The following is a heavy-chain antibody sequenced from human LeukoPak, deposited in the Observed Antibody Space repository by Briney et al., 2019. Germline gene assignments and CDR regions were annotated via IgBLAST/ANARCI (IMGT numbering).Heavy chain of an antibody. CDR1: GFTLRSHD. CDR2: ISASGGST. Sequence: GSLRLSCAAPGFTLRSHDMSRVRQAPGKGLEWVSGISASGGSTFYADSVKGRFTISRDNSKNTLYLQMNGLRVEDTAVYYCVREGPRGLAFDIWGQGTMVTVSS. V-gene: IGHV3-23*01. D-gene: IGHD3/OR15-3a*01. J-gene: IGHJ3*02. CDR3: VREGPRGLAFDI.